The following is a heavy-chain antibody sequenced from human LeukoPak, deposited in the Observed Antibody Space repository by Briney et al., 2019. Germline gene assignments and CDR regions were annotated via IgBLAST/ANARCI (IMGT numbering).Heavy chain of an antibody. Sequence: PSETLSLTCAVYAGSFSGYYWSWIRLPPGKGLEWIGEINHSRSTNYNPSLKSRVTISVDTSKNQFSLKLSSVTAADTAVYYCARGVGTPRYLGYWGQGTLVTVSS. CDR1: AGSFSGYY. CDR3: ARGVGTPRYLGY. J-gene: IGHJ4*02. D-gene: IGHD7-27*01. CDR2: INHSRST. V-gene: IGHV4-34*01.